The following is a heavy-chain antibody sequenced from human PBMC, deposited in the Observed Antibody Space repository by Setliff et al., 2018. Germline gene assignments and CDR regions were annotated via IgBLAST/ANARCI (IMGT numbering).Heavy chain of an antibody. Sequence: SETLSLTCTVSGASLNSGTYYWGWIRQPPGKSLEWIGRIYYRGDTYYNASLKGRLTISVDTAQNQFSLRLTSVTAADTAIYYCARTGTYRYFDYWGQGALVTVSS. CDR2: IYYRGDT. CDR1: GASLNSGTYY. CDR3: ARTGTYRYFDY. J-gene: IGHJ4*02. V-gene: IGHV4-39*01. D-gene: IGHD1-1*01.